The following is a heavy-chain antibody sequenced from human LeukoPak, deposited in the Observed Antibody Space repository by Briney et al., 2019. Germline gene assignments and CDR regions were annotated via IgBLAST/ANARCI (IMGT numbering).Heavy chain of an antibody. CDR1: GFTFSSYG. V-gene: IGHV3-30*02. D-gene: IGHD1-26*01. CDR3: AKDIRGEAIVGANIAAD. Sequence: GGSLRLSCAASGFTFSSYGMHWVRQAPGKGLEWVAFIRYDGSNKYYADSVKGRFTISRDNSKNTLYLQMNSLRAEDTAVYYCAKDIRGEAIVGANIAADWGRGTLVTVSS. J-gene: IGHJ4*02. CDR2: IRYDGSNK.